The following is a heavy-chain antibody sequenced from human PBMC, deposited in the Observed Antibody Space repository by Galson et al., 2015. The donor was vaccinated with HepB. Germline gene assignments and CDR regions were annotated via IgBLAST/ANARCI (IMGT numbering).Heavy chain of an antibody. D-gene: IGHD2-2*02. V-gene: IGHV1-8*01. CDR3: AAGGYWSSTSCYKGPTDYYYYMDV. CDR2: MNPNSGNT. Sequence: SVKVSCKASGYTFTSYDINWVRQATGQGLEWMGWMNPNSGNTGYAQRFQGRVTMTRNTSISTAYMELSSLRSEDTAVYYCAAGGYWSSTSCYKGPTDYYYYMDVWGKGTTVTVSS. J-gene: IGHJ6*03. CDR1: GYTFTSYD.